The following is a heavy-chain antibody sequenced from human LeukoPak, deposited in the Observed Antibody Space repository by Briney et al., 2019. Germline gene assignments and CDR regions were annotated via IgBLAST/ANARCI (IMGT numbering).Heavy chain of an antibody. CDR2: INPNSGGT. CDR1: GYTFTGYY. D-gene: IGHD1-7*01. J-gene: IGHJ4*02. CDR3: AKELELRPYYFDY. V-gene: IGHV1-2*02. Sequence: ASVKVSCKASGYTFTGYYMHWVRQAPGQGLEWKGWINPNSGGTNYAQKFQGRVTMTRDTSISTAYMELSRLRSDDTAVYYCAKELELRPYYFDYWGQGTLVTVSS.